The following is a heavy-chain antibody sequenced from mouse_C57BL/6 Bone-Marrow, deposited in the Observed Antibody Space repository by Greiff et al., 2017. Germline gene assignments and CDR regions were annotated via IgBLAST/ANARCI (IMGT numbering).Heavy chain of an antibody. CDR3: ARWSYYGSKYYFDY. J-gene: IGHJ2*01. D-gene: IGHD1-1*01. CDR2: IYPGNGDT. V-gene: IGHV1-12*01. Sequence: SGAELVRPGASVKMSCKASGYTFTSYNMHWVKQTPRQGLEWIGAIYPGNGDTSYNQKFKGKATLTVDKSSSTAYMQLSSLTSEDSAVYYCARWSYYGSKYYFDYWGQGTTLTVSS. CDR1: GYTFTSYN.